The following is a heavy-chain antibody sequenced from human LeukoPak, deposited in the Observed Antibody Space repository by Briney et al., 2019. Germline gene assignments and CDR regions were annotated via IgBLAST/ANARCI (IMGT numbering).Heavy chain of an antibody. D-gene: IGHD3-16*01. V-gene: IGHV3-23*01. Sequence: PGGSLRLSCAASGFTFSNYAMSWVRQAPGKGLEWVSVISGSGVITYYADSVKGRFTISRDNSKNTLYLQMNSLRAEDTAVYYCAKEWGEQTRDDYFDYWGQGTLVTVSS. CDR3: AKEWGEQTRDDYFDY. CDR1: GFTFSNYA. J-gene: IGHJ4*02. CDR2: ISGSGVIT.